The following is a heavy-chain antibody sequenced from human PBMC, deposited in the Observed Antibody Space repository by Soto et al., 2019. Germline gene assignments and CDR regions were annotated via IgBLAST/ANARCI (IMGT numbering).Heavy chain of an antibody. J-gene: IGHJ4*02. CDR1: GYTFTVYY. V-gene: IGHV1-2*02. CDR2: INPKSGGT. CDR3: ARDLAKGGGSAGFDY. D-gene: IGHD1-26*01. Sequence: ASVKVSCKASGYTFTVYYMHWVRQAPGQGLEWMGWINPKSGGTMYPQKFQGRVTMTWDTSISTAYVALTRLRSDDTAVYYCARDLAKGGGSAGFDYWGQGTLVTV.